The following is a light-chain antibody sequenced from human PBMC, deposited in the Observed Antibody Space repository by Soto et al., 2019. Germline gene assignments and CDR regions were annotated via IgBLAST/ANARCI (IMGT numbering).Light chain of an antibody. V-gene: IGLV1-51*01. J-gene: IGLJ2*01. Sequence: QSVLTQPPSVSAAPGQKVTISCSGSSSNMGNNYVSWYQQLPGTAPKLLIYDSNTRPSGIPDRFSGSKSGTSATLDITGLQTGDEADYYCATWDSSLAGEVFGGGTKVTVL. CDR2: DSN. CDR1: SSNMGNNY. CDR3: ATWDSSLAGEV.